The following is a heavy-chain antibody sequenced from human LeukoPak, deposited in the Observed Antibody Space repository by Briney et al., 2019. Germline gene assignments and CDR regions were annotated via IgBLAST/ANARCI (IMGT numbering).Heavy chain of an antibody. D-gene: IGHD3-9*01. CDR3: AAAPYDILPGYYRAFDI. CDR2: IVVGSGNT. Sequence: SVKVSCKASGFTLTSSAMQWVRQARGQRLEWIGWIVVGSGNTNYAQKFQERVTITRDMSTSTAYMELSSLRSEDTAVYYCAAAPYDILPGYYRAFDIWGQGTMVTVSS. V-gene: IGHV1-58*02. CDR1: GFTLTSSA. J-gene: IGHJ3*02.